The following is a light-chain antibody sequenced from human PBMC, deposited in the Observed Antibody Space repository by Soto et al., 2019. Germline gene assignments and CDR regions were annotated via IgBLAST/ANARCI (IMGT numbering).Light chain of an antibody. CDR2: DAS. CDR1: QSISSW. CDR3: QQYNSYTIT. V-gene: IGKV1-5*01. Sequence: DIQMTQSPSTLSASVGDRVTITCRASQSISSWLAWYQQKPGKAPKLLIYDASSLESGVPSRFSGSGSGTEFTLTISSLQPDDFATDYGQQYNSYTITFGQGTRLEIK. J-gene: IGKJ5*01.